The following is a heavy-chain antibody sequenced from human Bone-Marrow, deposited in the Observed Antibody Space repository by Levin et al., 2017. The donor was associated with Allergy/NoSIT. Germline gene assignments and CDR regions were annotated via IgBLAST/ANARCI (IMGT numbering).Heavy chain of an antibody. V-gene: IGHV5-51*01. CDR2: IYPSDSDA. CDR3: AKFNYGDPFDP. D-gene: IGHD4-17*01. Sequence: GGSLRLSCKGSGYYFSSFWIAWVRQLPGKGLEWMGIIYPSDSDARYSPSFQGQVTISVDKAIDTAYLQWSSLKASDTAIYYCAKFNYGDPFDPWGQGTQVTVTS. CDR1: GYYFSSFW. J-gene: IGHJ5*02.